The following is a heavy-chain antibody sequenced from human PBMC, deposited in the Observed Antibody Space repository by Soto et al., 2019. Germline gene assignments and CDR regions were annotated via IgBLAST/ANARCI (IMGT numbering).Heavy chain of an antibody. CDR3: ARVGSSGWSPDY. Sequence: SETLSLTCTVSGGSISSYYWSWIRQPPGKGLEWIGYIYYSGSTNYNPSLKSRVTISVDTSKNQFSLKLSSVTAADTAVYYCARVGSSGWSPDYWGPGXLVTVSS. CDR2: IYYSGST. D-gene: IGHD6-19*01. J-gene: IGHJ4*02. CDR1: GGSISSYY. V-gene: IGHV4-59*01.